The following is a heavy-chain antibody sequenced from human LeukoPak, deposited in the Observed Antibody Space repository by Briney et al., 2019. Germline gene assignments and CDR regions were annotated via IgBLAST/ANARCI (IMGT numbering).Heavy chain of an antibody. J-gene: IGHJ5*02. CDR3: ARLSYCSSTSCYGYWFDP. CDR1: GGSISSYY. Sequence: SETLSLTCIVSGGSISSYYWSWIRQPPGKGLEWIGYIYYSGSTNYNPSLKSRVTISVDTSKNQFSLKLSSVTAADTAVYYCARLSYCSSTSCYGYWFDPWGQGTLVTVSS. CDR2: IYYSGST. D-gene: IGHD2-2*01. V-gene: IGHV4-59*01.